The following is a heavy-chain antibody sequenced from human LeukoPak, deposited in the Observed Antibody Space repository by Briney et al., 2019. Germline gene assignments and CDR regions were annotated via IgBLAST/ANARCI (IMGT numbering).Heavy chain of an antibody. CDR1: GGSIRNYF. D-gene: IGHD4-17*01. J-gene: IGHJ4*02. V-gene: IGHV4-4*07. CDR2: IYTSGST. Sequence: SETLSLICTVSGGSIRNYFWSWIRQPAGKGLEWVGHIYTSGSTNYSPSLKSRVTMSVNTSKNQFSLKMSSVTAADTAVYYCARSHPSTYYGDYFDYWGQGTLVTVSS. CDR3: ARSHPSTYYGDYFDY.